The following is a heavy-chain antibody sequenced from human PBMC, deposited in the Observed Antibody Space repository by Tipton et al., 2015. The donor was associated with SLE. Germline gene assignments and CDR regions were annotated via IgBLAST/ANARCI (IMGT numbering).Heavy chain of an antibody. J-gene: IGHJ6*02. CDR1: GGSISSRSYY. V-gene: IGHV4-39*01. Sequence: TLSLTCTVSGGSISSRSYYWGWIRQPPGKGLEWIGNIYYSGTTYYNPSLKSRVTISVDTSKNQFSLELSSVTAADTAVYYCARLYYPVYYGMDVWGQGTTVTVSS. CDR3: ARLYYPVYYGMDV. CDR2: IYYSGTT. D-gene: IGHD3-10*01.